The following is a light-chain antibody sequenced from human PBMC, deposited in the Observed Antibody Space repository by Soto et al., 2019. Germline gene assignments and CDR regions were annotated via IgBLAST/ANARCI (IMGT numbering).Light chain of an antibody. CDR2: SAS. J-gene: IGKJ2*01. V-gene: IGKV1-6*01. CDR1: QGIRNE. Sequence: AIQLTQSPSSLSASVGDRVTISCRASQGIRNELGWYQQKPGRAPKILIHSASTLSGGVPSRFSGTGSGTDFTLTITSLQPEDFATYYCLQDYNYPYTFGQGTKLEIK. CDR3: LQDYNYPYT.